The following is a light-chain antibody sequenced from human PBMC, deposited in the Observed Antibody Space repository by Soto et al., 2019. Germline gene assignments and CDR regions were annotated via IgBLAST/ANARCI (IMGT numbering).Light chain of an antibody. J-gene: IGLJ3*02. CDR2: GNV. CDR3: QSYDSSLSGSV. Sequence: QLVLTQPPSVSGAPGQGVTISCTGSSSNIGAGYDVHWYQQLPGTAPKLLIYGNVNRRSGVPHRFSGSKSGTSASLVITALQAEDEADYYCQSYDSSLSGSVFGGGTKVTVL. CDR1: SSNIGAGYD. V-gene: IGLV1-40*01.